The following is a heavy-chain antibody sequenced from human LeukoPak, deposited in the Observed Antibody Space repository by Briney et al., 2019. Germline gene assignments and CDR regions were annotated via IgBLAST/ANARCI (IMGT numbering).Heavy chain of an antibody. Sequence: PGGSLSLSCAASGFTCSSYRMSWVRQAPGEGLEWGAKIKQDGSEKDYMDSVRGRFTISRDNAKNSLYVQMNSLRAEDNAVYYCSRGRDYLDYWGQGTLVTVSS. CDR1: GFTCSSYR. J-gene: IGHJ4*02. CDR3: SRGRDYLDY. CDR2: IKQDGSEK. V-gene: IGHV3-7*04.